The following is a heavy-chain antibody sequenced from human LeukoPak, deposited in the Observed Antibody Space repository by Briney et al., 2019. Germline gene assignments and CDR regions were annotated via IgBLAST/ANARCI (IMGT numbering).Heavy chain of an antibody. D-gene: IGHD3-22*01. Sequence: ASVKVSCKASGYTFTSYYMHWVRQAPGQGLEWMGIINPSGGSTSYAQKFQGRVTITRDMSTSTAYMELSSPRSEDTAVYYCAADRGVYYDSSGYYGHDAFDIRGQETMVTVSS. CDR3: AADRGVYYDSSGYYGHDAFDI. J-gene: IGHJ3*02. CDR1: GYTFTSYY. V-gene: IGHV1-46*01. CDR2: INPSGGST.